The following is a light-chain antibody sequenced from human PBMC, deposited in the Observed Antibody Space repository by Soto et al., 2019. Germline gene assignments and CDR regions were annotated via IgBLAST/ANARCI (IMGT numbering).Light chain of an antibody. CDR2: GAS. J-gene: IGKJ5*01. CDR1: QSVRNN. Sequence: ELVMTQSPVTLSVSPGERATLSCRASQSVRNNLAWYQQKPGQAPSLLIYGASTRATGIPARFSGSGSGTEFTLTISSLQSEDFAVYYCQQYNNWPPFTFGQGTRLEIK. CDR3: QQYNNWPPFT. V-gene: IGKV3-15*01.